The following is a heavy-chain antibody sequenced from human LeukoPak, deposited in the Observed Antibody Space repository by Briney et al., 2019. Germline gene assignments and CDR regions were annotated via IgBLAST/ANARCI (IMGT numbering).Heavy chain of an antibody. CDR2: ISDTGST. CDR1: GGSIRKYY. CDR3: ARPIMVRGVIDWFDP. D-gene: IGHD3-10*01. V-gene: IGHV4-59*08. J-gene: IGHJ5*02. Sequence: SETLSLTCRVSGGSIRKYYWTWIRQPPGKGLELIGFISDTGSTHYNPSLISRVTISVDTSKNQFSLKLTSVTAADTAVYYCARPIMVRGVIDWFDPWGQGTLVTVTS.